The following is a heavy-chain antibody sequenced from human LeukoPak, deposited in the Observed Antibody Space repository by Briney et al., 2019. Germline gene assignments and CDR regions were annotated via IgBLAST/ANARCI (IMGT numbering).Heavy chain of an antibody. D-gene: IGHD3-22*01. J-gene: IGHJ3*02. CDR1: GFTFSSYE. CDR3: ARDQYYESSGSDAFDI. Sequence: GGSLRLSCAASGFTFSSYEMNWFRQAPGKGLEWVSYISGSGSAIFYADSVKGRFTISRDNSRDTLYLQMNSLRPEDTAVYHCARDQYYESSGSDAFDIWGQGTMVTVSS. V-gene: IGHV3-48*03. CDR2: ISGSGSAI.